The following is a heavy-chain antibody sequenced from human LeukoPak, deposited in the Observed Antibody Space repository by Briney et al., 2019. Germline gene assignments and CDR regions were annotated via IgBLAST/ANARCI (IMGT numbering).Heavy chain of an antibody. Sequence: SVKVSCKASGGTFSSYAISWVRQAPGQGLEWMGGIIPIFGTANYAQKFQGRVTITADESTSTAYMELSSLTSEDTAVYYCARRTYYYDSSLDYWGQGTLVTVSS. V-gene: IGHV1-69*01. CDR2: IIPIFGTA. D-gene: IGHD3-22*01. CDR3: ARRTYYYDSSLDY. J-gene: IGHJ4*02. CDR1: GGTFSSYA.